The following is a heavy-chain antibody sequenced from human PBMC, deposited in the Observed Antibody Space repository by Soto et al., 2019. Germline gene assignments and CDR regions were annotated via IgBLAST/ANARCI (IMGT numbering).Heavy chain of an antibody. CDR3: AKDRQRARYSGSYYYYYGMDV. D-gene: IGHD1-26*01. Sequence: GGSLRLSCVASGFTFSTYPMTWVRQAPGKGLEWVAVISYDGSNKYYADSVKGRFTISRDNSKNTLYLQMNSLRAEDTAVYYCAKDRQRARYSGSYYYYYGMDVWGQGTTVTVSS. CDR1: GFTFSTYP. V-gene: IGHV3-30*18. CDR2: ISYDGSNK. J-gene: IGHJ6*02.